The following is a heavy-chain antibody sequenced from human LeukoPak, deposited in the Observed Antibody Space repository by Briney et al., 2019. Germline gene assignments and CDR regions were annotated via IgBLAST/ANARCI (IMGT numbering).Heavy chain of an antibody. CDR2: IYSTGST. CDR3: ARGVVVAGLRYYFDS. CDR1: GGSISSYY. D-gene: IGHD6-19*01. J-gene: IGHJ4*02. V-gene: IGHV4-4*07. Sequence: SETLSLTCTISGGSISSYYWSWIRQPAGKGLELIGRIYSTGSTKYSPSLESRLTISLDTSKDQFSLKLTSVNAADTAVYYCARGVVVAGLRYYFDSWGQGSLVSVSS.